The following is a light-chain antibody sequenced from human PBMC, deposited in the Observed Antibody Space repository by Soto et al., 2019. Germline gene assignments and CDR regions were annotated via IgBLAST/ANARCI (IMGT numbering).Light chain of an antibody. Sequence: EIVLTQSPATLSLSPGERATLSCRSSHSVGTYLAWYQQKPGQAPRLLIYGSSNRATGIPARFSGSGSGTDFSLTISSLEPDDFAVDYCQQRSNWTSLFSFGPGTKVDIK. V-gene: IGKV3-11*01. J-gene: IGKJ3*01. CDR3: QQRSNWTSLFS. CDR2: GSS. CDR1: HSVGTY.